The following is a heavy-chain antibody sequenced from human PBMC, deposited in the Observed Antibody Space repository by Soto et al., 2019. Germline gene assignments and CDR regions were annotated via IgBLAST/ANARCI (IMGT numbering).Heavy chain of an antibody. CDR1: GYTFTSYA. CDR3: AREAGRLQYFDY. CDR2: INAGNGNT. D-gene: IGHD6-25*01. Sequence: GASVKVSCRASGYTFTSYAMHWVRQAPGQRLEWMGWINAGNGNTKYSQEFQGRVTITRDTSASTAYMELSSLRSEDTAVYYCAREAGRLQYFDYWGQGTLVTVSS. J-gene: IGHJ4*02. V-gene: IGHV1-3*01.